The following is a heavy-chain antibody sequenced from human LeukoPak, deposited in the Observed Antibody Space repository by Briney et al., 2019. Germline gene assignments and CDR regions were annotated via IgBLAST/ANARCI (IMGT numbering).Heavy chain of an antibody. CDR3: ARGARITIFGVVISYWYFDL. V-gene: IGHV4-34*01. D-gene: IGHD3-3*01. CDR1: GGSFSGYY. CDR2: INHSGST. J-gene: IGHJ2*01. Sequence: SETLSLTCAVYGGSFSGYYWSWIRQPPGKGLEWIGEINHSGSTNYNSSLKSRVTISVDTSKNQFSLKLSSVTAADTAVYYCARGARITIFGVVISYWYFDLWGRGTLVTVSS.